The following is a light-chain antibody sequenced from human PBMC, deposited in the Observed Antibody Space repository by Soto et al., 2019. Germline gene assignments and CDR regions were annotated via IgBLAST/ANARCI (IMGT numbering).Light chain of an antibody. CDR3: QQRSNWPLT. J-gene: IGKJ4*01. V-gene: IGKV3-11*01. Sequence: EIVLTQSPATLSLSPGERATLSCRASQYVSTYLAWYQERPGQAPRLLLYDASNRATGIPARFSGRGSGTDFTLTISSLEPEDFAVYYCQQRSNWPLTFGGGTKVEIK. CDR2: DAS. CDR1: QYVSTY.